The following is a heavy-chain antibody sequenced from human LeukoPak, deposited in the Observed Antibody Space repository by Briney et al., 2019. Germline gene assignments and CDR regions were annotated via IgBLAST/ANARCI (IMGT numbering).Heavy chain of an antibody. V-gene: IGHV2-5*02. J-gene: IGHJ6*03. CDR2: ISRDDDK. Sequence: SGATLVNPTQTLTLTCTFSGFSISTSGVGVGWIRQPPGKALEWLALISRDDDKRYSPSLKSRLTITKVTSKNQVVLRMTNMDPVDTATYYCAHSRGILTNWYYYYMDVWGKGTTVTVSS. CDR3: AHSRGILTNWYYYYMDV. D-gene: IGHD3-9*01. CDR1: GFSISTSGVG.